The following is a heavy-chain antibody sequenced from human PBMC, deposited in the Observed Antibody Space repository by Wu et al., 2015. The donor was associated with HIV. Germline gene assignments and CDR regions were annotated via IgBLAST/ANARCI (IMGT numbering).Heavy chain of an antibody. CDR2: ISAYNGNT. V-gene: IGHV1-18*01. J-gene: IGHJ6*02. CDR1: GYTFTSYG. D-gene: IGHD6-19*01. CDR3: ARDPPLERYSSGWYRFNYYYYYGMDV. Sequence: QVQLVQSGAEVKKPGASVKVSCKASGYTFTSYGISWVRQAPGQGLEWMGWISAYNGNTNYAQKLQGRVTMTTDTSTSTAYMELRSLRSDDTAVYYCARDPPLERYSSGWYRFNYYYYYGMDVWGQGTTVTVSS.